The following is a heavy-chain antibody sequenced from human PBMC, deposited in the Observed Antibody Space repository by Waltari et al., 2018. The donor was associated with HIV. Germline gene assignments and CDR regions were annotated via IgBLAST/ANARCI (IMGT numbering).Heavy chain of an antibody. CDR1: GFTFSTYE. J-gene: IGHJ4*02. CDR3: ARDGSSYYGLDY. Sequence: EVQVVESGGGLVQPGGSLILSCAASGFTFSTYEMNWVRQAPGKGLEWVSYISSSGSTIYYAGSVKGRFTISRDNAKNSLYLQMNSLRAEDTAVYFCARDGSSYYGLDYWGRGTLVTVSS. V-gene: IGHV3-48*03. D-gene: IGHD1-26*01. CDR2: ISSSGSTI.